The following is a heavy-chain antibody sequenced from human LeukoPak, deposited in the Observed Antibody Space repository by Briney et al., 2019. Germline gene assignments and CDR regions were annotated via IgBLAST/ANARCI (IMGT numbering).Heavy chain of an antibody. J-gene: IGHJ6*02. CDR3: AREFCSGGGCYYYGMDV. Sequence: SVKVSCKASGGTFSSYAISWVRQAPGQGLEWMGEIIPIFGTANYAQKFQGRVTITADESTSTAYLELRRLRSDDTAIYYCAREFCSGGGCYYYGMDVWGQGTTVTVS. V-gene: IGHV1-69*13. CDR1: GGTFSSYA. CDR2: IIPIFGTA. D-gene: IGHD2-15*01.